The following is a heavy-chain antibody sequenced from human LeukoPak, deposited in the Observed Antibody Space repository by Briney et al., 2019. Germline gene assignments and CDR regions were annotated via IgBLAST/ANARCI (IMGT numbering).Heavy chain of an antibody. D-gene: IGHD7-27*01. Sequence: ASVKVSCKASGYTFTGYYMHWVRQAPGQGLEWMGWINPNSGGTNYAQKFQGRVTMTTDTSTSTAYMELRSLRSDDTAVYYCARDRVLTGGRDYWGQGTLVTVSS. J-gene: IGHJ4*02. CDR3: ARDRVLTGGRDY. CDR2: INPNSGGT. V-gene: IGHV1-2*02. CDR1: GYTFTGYY.